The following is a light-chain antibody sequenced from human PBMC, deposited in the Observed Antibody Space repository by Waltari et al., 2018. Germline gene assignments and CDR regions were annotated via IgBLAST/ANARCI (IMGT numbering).Light chain of an antibody. V-gene: IGLV7-43*01. CDR1: TGAVTSGHF. Sequence: QTVVTQEPSLTVSPGGTVTLTCASSTGAVTSGHFPNWFQQKPGQAPRSLIHSTSTKHSWPPARLSGSLLGNKGARTLSGVQPEDEAEYYCLLYYGGVQVFGGGTKLTVL. CDR3: LLYYGGVQV. CDR2: STS. J-gene: IGLJ3*02.